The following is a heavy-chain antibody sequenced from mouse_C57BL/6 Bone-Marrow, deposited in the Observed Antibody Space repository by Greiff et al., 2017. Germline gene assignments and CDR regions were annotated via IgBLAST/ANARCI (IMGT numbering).Heavy chain of an antibody. Sequence: VQLQQSGPELVKPGASVKIPCKASGYTFTDYTMHWLKQSHGKSLEWIGDFNPNNGGTTYKQKFKGKATLTIAKSSSTDYMELRSLKSEDTAVYYYARAGDGYAWFAYWGQGTLVTVSA. CDR1: GYTFTDYT. D-gene: IGHD2-2*01. V-gene: IGHV1-18*01. CDR2: FNPNNGGT. CDR3: ARAGDGYAWFAY. J-gene: IGHJ3*01.